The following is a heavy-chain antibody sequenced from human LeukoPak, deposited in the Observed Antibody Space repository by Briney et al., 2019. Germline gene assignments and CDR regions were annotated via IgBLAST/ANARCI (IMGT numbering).Heavy chain of an antibody. J-gene: IGHJ4*02. CDR3: AKHIAVAGHYYFDY. CDR1: GGTFSSYA. D-gene: IGHD6-19*01. Sequence: GSSVKVSCKASGGTFSSYAISWVRQAPGQGLEWMGRIIPILGIANYAQKFQGRVTITADKSTSTAYMELSSLRSEDTAVYYCAKHIAVAGHYYFDYWGQGILVTVSS. CDR2: IIPILGIA. V-gene: IGHV1-69*04.